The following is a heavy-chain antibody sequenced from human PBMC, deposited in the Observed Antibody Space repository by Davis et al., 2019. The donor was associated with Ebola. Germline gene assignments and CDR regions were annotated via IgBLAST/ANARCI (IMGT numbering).Heavy chain of an antibody. CDR3: ASAHRVGDY. J-gene: IGHJ4*02. D-gene: IGHD1-26*01. V-gene: IGHV3-23*01. Sequence: GGSLRLSCTGSGLTFSNSDMSWVRQAPGKGLEWVSAISGSGDSTNYADSVKGRFTISRDNSKNTLYLQMNSLRAEDTAVYYCASAHRVGDYWGQGTLVTVSS. CDR1: GLTFSNSD. CDR2: ISGSGDST.